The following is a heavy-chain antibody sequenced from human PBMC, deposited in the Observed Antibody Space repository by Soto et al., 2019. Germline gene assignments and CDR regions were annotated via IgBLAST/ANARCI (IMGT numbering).Heavy chain of an antibody. CDR3: TTGSIECV. V-gene: IGHV3-15*07. Sequence: EVQLVESGGGLVKPGGSLRLSCAGSGFSFSNAWMNWVRQAPGKGLEWVGRIKRKIDGEATDYAAPVKGRFTVSRDDSKSALYLHMNSLKGDDTAVYYCTTGSIECVWGEGTTVTVSS. CDR1: GFSFSNAW. D-gene: IGHD3-22*01. J-gene: IGHJ6*04. CDR2: IKRKIDGEAT.